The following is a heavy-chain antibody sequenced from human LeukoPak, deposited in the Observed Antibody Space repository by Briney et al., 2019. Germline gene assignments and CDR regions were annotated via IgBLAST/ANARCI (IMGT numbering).Heavy chain of an antibody. V-gene: IGHV3-30*04. J-gene: IGHJ3*02. Sequence: QPGGSLRLSCAASGFTFSSYAMHWVRQAPGKGLEWVAVISYDGSNKYYADSVKGRFTISRDNSKNTLYLQMNSLRAEDTAVYYCAKALDYYHGFAGAFDIWGQGTMVTVSS. CDR3: AKALDYYHGFAGAFDI. D-gene: IGHD1-26*01. CDR1: GFTFSSYA. CDR2: ISYDGSNK.